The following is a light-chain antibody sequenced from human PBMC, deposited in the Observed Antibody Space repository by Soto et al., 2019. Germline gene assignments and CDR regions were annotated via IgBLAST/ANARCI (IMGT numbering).Light chain of an antibody. CDR1: ESISRDY. V-gene: IGKV3-20*01. Sequence: EIVLTQSPGTLSLSPGQRATLSCRARESISRDYLAWYQQRLGQAPRLLIYGASSGATGIPDRFSGSGSGTDFTLTISRLEPDDSATYYCQQYKTWWTFGQGTKVEIK. CDR3: QQYKTWWT. CDR2: GAS. J-gene: IGKJ1*01.